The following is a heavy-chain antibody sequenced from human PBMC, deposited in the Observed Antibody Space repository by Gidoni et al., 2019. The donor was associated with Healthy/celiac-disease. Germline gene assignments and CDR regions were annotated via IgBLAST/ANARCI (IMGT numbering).Heavy chain of an antibody. J-gene: IGHJ6*02. CDR2: IRSKAYGGTT. Sequence: EVQLVESGGGLVKPGRSLRLSCTASGFTFGDYAMSWFRQAPGKGLEWVGFIRSKAYGGTTEYAASVKGRFTISRDDSKSIAYLQMNSLKTEDTAVYYCTREDTAMVLYYYYGMDVWGQGTTVTVSS. CDR3: TREDTAMVLYYYYGMDV. D-gene: IGHD5-18*01. V-gene: IGHV3-49*05. CDR1: GFTFGDYA.